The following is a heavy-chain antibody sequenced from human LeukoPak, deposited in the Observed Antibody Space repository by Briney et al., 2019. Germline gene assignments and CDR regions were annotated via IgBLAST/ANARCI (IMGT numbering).Heavy chain of an antibody. CDR3: ATPYSTSWP. V-gene: IGHV5-51*01. CDR1: GYIFTDYW. J-gene: IGHJ5*02. Sequence: GESLKISCKASGYIFTDYWIGWVRQMPGKGLEWMGIIYPGDSDTKYSPSFQGQVTISADRSINTAYLQWSSLRASDTAIYYCATPYSTSWPWGQGTLVTVSS. CDR2: IYPGDSDT. D-gene: IGHD6-13*01.